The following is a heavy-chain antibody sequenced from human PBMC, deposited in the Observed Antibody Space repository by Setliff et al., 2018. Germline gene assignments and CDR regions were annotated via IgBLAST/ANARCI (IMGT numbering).Heavy chain of an antibody. CDR2: ISAYNGNT. CDR1: GGTFSSYA. D-gene: IGHD2-2*01. CDR3: ARVLFHCSSTSCYLDAFDI. Sequence: ASVKVSCKASGGTFSSYAISWVRQAPGQGLEWMGWISAYNGNTNYAQRLQGRVTMTTDTSTSTAYMELRSLRSDDTAVYYCARVLFHCSSTSCYLDAFDIWGQGTMGT. V-gene: IGHV1-18*01. J-gene: IGHJ3*02.